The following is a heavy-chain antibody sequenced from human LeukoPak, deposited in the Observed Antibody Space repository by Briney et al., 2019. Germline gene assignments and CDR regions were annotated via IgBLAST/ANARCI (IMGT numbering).Heavy chain of an antibody. Sequence: PGGSLRLSCAASGFTFNDYAMTWVRHAPGKGLKWVASIHHFGISKYYADSVKGRFTISRDNFRSTLYLEMNSLRAEDTAVYYCASGYDYHFDYWGQGTLVTVSS. CDR1: GFTFNDYA. J-gene: IGHJ4*02. CDR2: IHHFGISK. CDR3: ASGYDYHFDY. D-gene: IGHD5-12*01. V-gene: IGHV3-23*01.